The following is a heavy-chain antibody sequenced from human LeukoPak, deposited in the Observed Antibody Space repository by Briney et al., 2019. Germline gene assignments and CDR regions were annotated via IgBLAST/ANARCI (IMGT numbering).Heavy chain of an antibody. V-gene: IGHV3-20*04. CDR3: ARENGWGFHGYYYMDV. J-gene: IGHJ6*03. CDR2: INWSGGST. Sequence: PGGSLRLSCAASGFTFDDYGMSWVRQAPGKGLEWVSGINWSGGSTGYADSVKGRFTISRDNAKNSLYLQMNSLRAEDTAVYYCARENGWGFHGYYYMDVWGKGTTVTVSS. D-gene: IGHD7-27*01. CDR1: GFTFDDYG.